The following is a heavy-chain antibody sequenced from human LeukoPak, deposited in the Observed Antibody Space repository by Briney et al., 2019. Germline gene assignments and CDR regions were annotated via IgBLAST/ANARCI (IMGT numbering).Heavy chain of an antibody. CDR3: ARGTTAPNYFDY. J-gene: IGHJ4*02. CDR1: GFTVSSNH. D-gene: IGHD1-1*01. Sequence: PGGSLRLSCAASGFTVSSNHMNWVRQAPGKGLEWVSIFYSDGTTYYADSVKGRFTISRDNSKNTLYLQMNSLRAEDTAVYYCARGTTAPNYFDYWGQGTLVTVSS. CDR2: FYSDGTT. V-gene: IGHV3-53*01.